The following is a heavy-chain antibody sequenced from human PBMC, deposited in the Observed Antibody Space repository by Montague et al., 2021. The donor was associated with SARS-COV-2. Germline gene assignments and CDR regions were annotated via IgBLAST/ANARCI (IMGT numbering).Heavy chain of an antibody. CDR1: GDSISSRGHY. Sequence: SETLSLTCRVSGDSISSRGHYWGWIRQPPGKGLEWLGIVYYSGYTYYNPSVTGRVTISIDASKNQFSLKLTSLTANDTAIYHCARRRLREDYFDFWGQGTLLTVSS. J-gene: IGHJ4*02. CDR3: ARRRLREDYFDF. D-gene: IGHD4-17*01. CDR2: VYYSGYT. V-gene: IGHV4-39*01.